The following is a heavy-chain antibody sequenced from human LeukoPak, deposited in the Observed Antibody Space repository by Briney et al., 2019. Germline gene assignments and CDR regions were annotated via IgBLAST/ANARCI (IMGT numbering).Heavy chain of an antibody. J-gene: IGHJ6*02. D-gene: IGHD1-7*01. CDR1: GGSFSGYY. CDR3: ARSSPLTGTTRYYYYGMDV. CDR2: IYYSGST. V-gene: IGHV4-59*01. Sequence: ASETLSLTCAVYGGSFSGYYWSWIRQPPGKGLEWIGYIYYSGSTNYNPSLKSRVTISVDTSKNQFSLKLSSVTAADTAVYYCARSSPLTGTTRYYYYGMDVWGQGTAVTVSS.